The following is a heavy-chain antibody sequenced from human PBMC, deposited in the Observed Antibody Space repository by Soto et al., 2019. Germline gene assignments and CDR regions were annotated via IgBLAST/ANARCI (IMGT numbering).Heavy chain of an antibody. V-gene: IGHV4-59*01. CDR2: IYYSGST. CDR1: GGSISSYY. CDR3: ARTYYYDSSGYYLGAFDI. D-gene: IGHD3-22*01. Sequence: SETLSLTCTVSGGSISSYYWSWIRQPPGEGLEWIGYIYYSGSTNYNPSLKSRVTISVDTSKNQFSLKLSSVTAADTAVYYCARTYYYDSSGYYLGAFDIWGQGTMVTVSS. J-gene: IGHJ3*02.